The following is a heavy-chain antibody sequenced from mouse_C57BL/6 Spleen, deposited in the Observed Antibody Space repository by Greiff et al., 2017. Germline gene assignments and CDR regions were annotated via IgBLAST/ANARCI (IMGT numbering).Heavy chain of an antibody. D-gene: IGHD1-1*01. V-gene: IGHV1-4*01. CDR1: GYTFTSYT. J-gene: IGHJ2*01. Sequence: QVQLQQSGAELARPGASVKMSCKASGYTFTSYTMHWVKQRPGQGLEWIGYINPSSGYTKYNQKFKDKATLTADKSSSTAYMQLSSLTSEDSAVYYCARSPSGVYGGDYWGQGTTRTVSS. CDR2: INPSSGYT. CDR3: ARSPSGVYGGDY.